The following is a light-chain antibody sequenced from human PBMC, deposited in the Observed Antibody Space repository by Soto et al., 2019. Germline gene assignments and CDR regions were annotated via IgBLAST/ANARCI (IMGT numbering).Light chain of an antibody. CDR3: QQYGNSPT. Sequence: EIVLTQSPGTLSLCPGERATLSCRASQSVSSSYLGWYQQRPGQAPRLLIYGTSSRATGIPDRFSGSGSGTDFILTISRLEPEDFAVYYCQQYGNSPTFGQGTKVDIK. CDR2: GTS. CDR1: QSVSSSY. V-gene: IGKV3-20*01. J-gene: IGKJ1*01.